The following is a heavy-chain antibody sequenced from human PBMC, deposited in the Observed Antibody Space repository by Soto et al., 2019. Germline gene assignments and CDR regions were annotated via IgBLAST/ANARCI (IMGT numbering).Heavy chain of an antibody. CDR2: VYWDDDK. CDR3: AYGLYGGWLTGRYYDY. J-gene: IGHJ4*02. V-gene: IGHV2-5*02. CDR1: GFSLSTNGAG. D-gene: IGHD1-26*01. Sequence: QITLKESGPTLLKPTQTLTLTCTFSGFSLSTNGAGVGWIRQSPAKAQQWRAVVYWDDDKAYSPSLKSRLTITKDTSKNQVVLTMTNMDPVDTATYYCAYGLYGGWLTGRYYDYWGPGTLVTVSS.